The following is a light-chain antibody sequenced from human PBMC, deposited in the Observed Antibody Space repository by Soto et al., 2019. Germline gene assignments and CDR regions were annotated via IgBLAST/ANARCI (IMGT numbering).Light chain of an antibody. V-gene: IGKV2-30*01. J-gene: IGKJ5*01. Sequence: DVVLTQSPLSLPVTLGQAASLSCRSSQSLVNSDGNTYLTWFQQRPGQSPRRLIYKVSNRDSGVPDRFSVSGSATDFTLKISRVEAEDVGVYYCLQGTHWPTFGQGTRLEIK. CDR1: QSLVNSDGNTY. CDR3: LQGTHWPT. CDR2: KVS.